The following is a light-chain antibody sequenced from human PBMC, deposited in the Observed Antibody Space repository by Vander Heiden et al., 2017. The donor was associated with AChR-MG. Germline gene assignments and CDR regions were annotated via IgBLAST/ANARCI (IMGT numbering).Light chain of an antibody. V-gene: IGLV3-1*01. CDR2: QDT. Sequence: SYELTQPPSVSVSPGETANITCSGDKSGERYVCWYQQKPGQSLVLVIYQDTKRPSGIPERFSGSNSGNTATLTISVTQAMDEADYYCQAWDSSTAGVVFGGGTKLTVL. J-gene: IGLJ2*01. CDR3: QAWDSSTAGVV. CDR1: KSGERY.